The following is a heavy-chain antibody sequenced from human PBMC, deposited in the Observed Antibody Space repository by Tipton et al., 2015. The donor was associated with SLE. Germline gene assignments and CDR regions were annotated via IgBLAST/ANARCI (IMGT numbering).Heavy chain of an antibody. V-gene: IGHV4-39*01. CDR1: GDSISISTYS. CDR3: VRQPTEGWFDP. CDR2: MFYSGST. J-gene: IGHJ5*02. Sequence: TLSLTCPVSGDSISISTYSWGWIRQPPGKGLEWIGSMFYSGSTYCNSSLKSRVTISVDTSKNQFSLKLSSVTAADTSVYYCVRQPTEGWFDPWGQGTLVTVSS.